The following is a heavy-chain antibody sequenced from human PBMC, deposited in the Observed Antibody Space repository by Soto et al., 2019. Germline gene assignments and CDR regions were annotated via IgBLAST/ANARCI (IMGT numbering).Heavy chain of an antibody. CDR1: GFTFSSYA. J-gene: IGHJ4*02. CDR2: LGGTGGRA. CDR3: AKADRPYYEILTGPDY. D-gene: IGHD3-9*01. V-gene: IGHV3-23*01. Sequence: PGGSLRLSCAASGFTFSSYAMCWVRQAPGKGLGWVSALGGTGGRAYYADSVKGRFTVSRDNPRNTLFLQMNSLRVEYTAIYYCAKADRPYYEILTGPDYWGQGTLVTVSS.